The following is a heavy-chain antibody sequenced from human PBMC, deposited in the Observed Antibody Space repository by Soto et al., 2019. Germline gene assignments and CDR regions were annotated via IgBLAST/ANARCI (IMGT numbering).Heavy chain of an antibody. V-gene: IGHV3-33*01. CDR3: ARDPVVVVPAANARGYFDY. D-gene: IGHD2-2*01. CDR2: IWYDGSNK. J-gene: IGHJ4*02. CDR1: GFTFSSYG. Sequence: QVQLVESGGGVDQPGRSLRLSCAASGFTFSSYGMHWVRQAPGKGLEWVAVIWYDGSNKYYADSVKGRFTISRDNSKNTLYLQMNSLRAEDTAVYYCARDPVVVVPAANARGYFDYWGQGTLVTVSS.